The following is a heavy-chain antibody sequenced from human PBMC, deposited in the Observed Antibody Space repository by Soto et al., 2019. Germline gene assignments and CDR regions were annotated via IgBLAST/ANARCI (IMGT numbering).Heavy chain of an antibody. CDR1: GFTFTRYS. V-gene: IGHV3-21*06. CDR2: ISSTTNYI. Sequence: GGSLRLSCAASGFTFTRYSMNWVSQAPGKGLEWVASISSTTNYIYYGESLKGRLTISRDNAKNSMYLQMNTLRAEDTAVYYCARESEDLSSNLDYWGQGTLGTVSS. J-gene: IGHJ4*02. CDR3: ARESEDLSSNLDY.